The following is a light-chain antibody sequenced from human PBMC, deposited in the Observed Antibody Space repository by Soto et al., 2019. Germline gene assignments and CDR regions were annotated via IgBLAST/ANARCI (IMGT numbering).Light chain of an antibody. Sequence: QSVLTQPASVSGSPGQSITISCTGTTSDVGDYIHVSWYQQHPGKAPKLIIYEVTNRPSGVSNRFSGSKSGNTASLTISGLQAEDEADYYCTSYTNRNVWVFGRGTKLTVL. J-gene: IGLJ3*02. CDR1: TSDVGDYIH. CDR2: EVT. CDR3: TSYTNRNVWV. V-gene: IGLV2-14*01.